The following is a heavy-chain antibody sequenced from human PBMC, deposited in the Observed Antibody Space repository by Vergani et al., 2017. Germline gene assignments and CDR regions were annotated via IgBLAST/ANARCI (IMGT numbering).Heavy chain of an antibody. CDR1: GFTLGDYA. CDR3: ARERYSGIPEGMDV. J-gene: IGHJ6*02. CDR2: IWSKPYGGTT. V-gene: IGHV3-49*04. D-gene: IGHD1-26*01. Sequence: EVHLVESGGGLVQPGRSLRLSCSGSGFTLGDYAMTWVRQAPGKGLEWVAFIWSKPYGGTTEYAASVKGRFTISRDDSKSIAYLQMSSLKAEDTAVYYCARERYSGIPEGMDVWGQGTTVTVSS.